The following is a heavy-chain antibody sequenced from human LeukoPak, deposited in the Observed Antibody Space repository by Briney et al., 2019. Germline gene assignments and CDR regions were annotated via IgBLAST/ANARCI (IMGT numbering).Heavy chain of an antibody. CDR1: GASISRYY. Sequence: SETLSLTCTVSGASISRYYWSWIRQPPGKGLEWIGYVYHDGTTNYNPSLKSRVAISIDTSRNQLSLKLSSMTAADTAVYYCARGSTRADDYWGQGSLVTVSS. V-gene: IGHV4-59*01. CDR2: VYHDGTT. CDR3: ARGSTRADDY. J-gene: IGHJ4*02. D-gene: IGHD2/OR15-2a*01.